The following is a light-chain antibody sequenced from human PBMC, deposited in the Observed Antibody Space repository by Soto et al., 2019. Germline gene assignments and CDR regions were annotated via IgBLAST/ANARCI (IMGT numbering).Light chain of an antibody. Sequence: QAVVTQPPSVSGAPGQRITISCTGSSSNIGAGHDVHWYQQRPGTAPKLLIYGNTNRPSGVPDRFAASKSGTSASLAITGLQAEDEADYYCQSYDTSLSGWVFGGGTQLTVL. CDR3: QSYDTSLSGWV. CDR2: GNT. J-gene: IGLJ3*02. CDR1: SSNIGAGHD. V-gene: IGLV1-40*01.